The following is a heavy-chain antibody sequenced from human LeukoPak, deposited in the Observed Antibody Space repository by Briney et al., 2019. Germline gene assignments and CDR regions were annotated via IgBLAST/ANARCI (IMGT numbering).Heavy chain of an antibody. Sequence: SGGSLRLSCAASGFTFSSYWMSWVRQAPGKGLEWVANIKQDGSEKYYVDPVKGRFTISRDNAKNSLYLQMNSLRAEDTAVYYCARGGWYSSSEWDYWGQGTLVTVSS. V-gene: IGHV3-7*03. CDR1: GFTFSSYW. CDR3: ARGGWYSSSEWDY. J-gene: IGHJ4*02. D-gene: IGHD6-13*01. CDR2: IKQDGSEK.